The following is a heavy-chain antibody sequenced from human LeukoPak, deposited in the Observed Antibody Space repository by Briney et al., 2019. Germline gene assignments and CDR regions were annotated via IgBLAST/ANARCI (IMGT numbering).Heavy chain of an antibody. D-gene: IGHD1-1*01. V-gene: IGHV3-30*02. CDR1: GFTFSSYG. CDR2: IQYDGSNK. CDR3: ATLPVLAPDDY. Sequence: GGSLRLSCAASGFTFSSYGMHWVRQAPGKGLEWVTFIQYDGSNKYYADSVKGRFTISRDNSKNTLYLQMNSLRAEDTAVYYCATLPVLAPDDYWGQGTLVTVSS. J-gene: IGHJ4*02.